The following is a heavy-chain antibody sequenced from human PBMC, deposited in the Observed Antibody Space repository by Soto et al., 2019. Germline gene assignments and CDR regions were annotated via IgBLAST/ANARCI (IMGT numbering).Heavy chain of an antibody. Sequence: SVKVSCKASGYTFTSYDINWVRQATGQGLEWMGWMNPNSGNTGYAQKFQGRVTMTRNTSISTAYMELSSLRSEDTAVYYCAREPYYYDSTNPWGQGTLVTVSS. J-gene: IGHJ5*02. CDR2: MNPNSGNT. V-gene: IGHV1-8*01. D-gene: IGHD3-22*01. CDR1: GYTFTSYD. CDR3: AREPYYYDSTNP.